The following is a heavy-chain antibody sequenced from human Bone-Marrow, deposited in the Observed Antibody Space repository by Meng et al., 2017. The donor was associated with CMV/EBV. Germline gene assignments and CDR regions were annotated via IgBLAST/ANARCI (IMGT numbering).Heavy chain of an antibody. J-gene: IGHJ4*02. CDR3: ERGLEENLGLEIDF. V-gene: IGHV3-74*01. D-gene: IGHD3-16*01. CDR2: IDIDGRST. Sequence: GVLGGCVVQRVGCLSLAWAVCGFTVRSYGMHGVWQAPGKGLEWVSRIDIDGRSTSYADSVKGRFTISIDTAKNTLYLQMNSLRVEDTAVYDCERGLEENLGLEIDFWGQGTLVTVSS. CDR1: GFTVRSYG.